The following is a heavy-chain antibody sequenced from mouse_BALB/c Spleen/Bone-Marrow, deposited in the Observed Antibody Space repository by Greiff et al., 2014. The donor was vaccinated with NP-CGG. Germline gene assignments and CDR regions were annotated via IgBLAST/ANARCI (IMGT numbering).Heavy chain of an antibody. V-gene: IGHV5-12-2*01. D-gene: IGHD3-2*01. CDR2: ISDGGGRA. CDR1: GFTFSSYT. CDR3: ARQLDSSGYVLDY. Sequence: EVQGVESGGGLVQPGGSLKLSCAASGFTFSSYTMSWIRRTPEKRLEWVAYISDGGGRAYYPDTVKGRFTISRDNAKNTLHLQMSSLKSEDTAMYYCARQLDSSGYVLDYWGQGTTLTVSS. J-gene: IGHJ2*01.